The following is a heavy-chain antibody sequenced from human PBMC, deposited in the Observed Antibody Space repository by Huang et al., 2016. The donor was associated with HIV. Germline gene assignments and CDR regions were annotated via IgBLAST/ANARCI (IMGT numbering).Heavy chain of an antibody. Sequence: QVQLVESGGGVVQPGRSLRLSCAVSGFTLRDHPMHWVRQAPGKGVEWVSVISVDGRNKFYADFVRGRFTISRDNSKNILYLQLNSLTPADTSIYYCARDTTTVAGLDFWGQGALVTVSS. V-gene: IGHV3-30*14. D-gene: IGHD6-19*01. CDR3: ARDTTTVAGLDF. CDR2: ISVDGRNK. CDR1: GFTLRDHP. J-gene: IGHJ4*02.